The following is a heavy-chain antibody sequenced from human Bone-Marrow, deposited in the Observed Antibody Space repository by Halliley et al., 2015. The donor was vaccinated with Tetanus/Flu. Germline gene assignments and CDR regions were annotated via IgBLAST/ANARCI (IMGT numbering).Heavy chain of an antibody. V-gene: IGHV5-51*01. CDR1: GYSFTTYW. CDR3: AALIAASHFTDY. Sequence: QLVQSGAEVKKPGESLKISCKGSGYSFTTYWVGWVRQVPGKGLELMGIIYPGDSDTRYSPSFQGRVIISADESVSTAYLQWSPLEASDTAMYYCAALIAASHFTDYWGQGTLVTVSS. J-gene: IGHJ4*02. CDR2: IYPGDSDT. D-gene: IGHD6-13*01.